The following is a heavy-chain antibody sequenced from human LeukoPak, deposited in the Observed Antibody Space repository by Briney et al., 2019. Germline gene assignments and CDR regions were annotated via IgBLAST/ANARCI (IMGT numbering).Heavy chain of an antibody. CDR2: IISSNSYT. CDR3: AGEGGDSSWYPNWFDP. V-gene: IGHV3-21*06. CDR1: GFTFSSYS. Sequence: GGSLRLSCAASGFTFSSYSMCWVRRVPGKGLEWVSCIISSNSYTHYADSVKGRFTISRDNGQSSLYLQMNSLRAEDTAMYYCAGEGGDSSWYPNWFDPWGQGTLVTVSS. J-gene: IGHJ5*02. D-gene: IGHD6-13*01.